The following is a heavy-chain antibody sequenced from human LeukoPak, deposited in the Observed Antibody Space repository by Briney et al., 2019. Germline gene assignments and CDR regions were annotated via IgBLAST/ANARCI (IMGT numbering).Heavy chain of an antibody. D-gene: IGHD2-2*01. CDR1: GFTFSSYP. J-gene: IGHJ4*02. Sequence: GGSLRLSCAASGFTFSSYPMYWVRQAPGKGLEWVSLITVSDGRTYYADSVKGRFTISRDNSKNTLFQQMNSLRAEDTAVYYCAKRGTVSTSTPLYLDYWGQGTPVTVSS. CDR2: ITVSDGRT. V-gene: IGHV3-23*01. CDR3: AKRGTVSTSTPLYLDY.